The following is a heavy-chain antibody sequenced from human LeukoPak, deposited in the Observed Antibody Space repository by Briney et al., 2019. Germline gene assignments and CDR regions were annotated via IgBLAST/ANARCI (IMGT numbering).Heavy chain of an antibody. CDR1: GFTFSSYG. CDR3: ASLGRSFDY. V-gene: IGHV3-66*01. Sequence: GGSLRLSCAASGFTFSSYGMSWVRQAPGKGLEWVSVTYSGGRTYYADSVKGRFSISRDNSKNSLYLQMNSLRAEDTAVYYCASLGRSFDYWGQGTLVTVSS. D-gene: IGHD1-26*01. CDR2: TYSGGRT. J-gene: IGHJ4*02.